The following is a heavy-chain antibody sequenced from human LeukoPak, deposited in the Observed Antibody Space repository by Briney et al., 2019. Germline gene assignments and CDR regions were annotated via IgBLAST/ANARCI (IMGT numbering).Heavy chain of an antibody. CDR1: GFFFSSYA. CDR3: ARGGGYDGLYFNY. J-gene: IGHJ4*02. CDR2: LSGSAGRT. Sequence: PGGSLRLTCAASGFFFSSYAMSWVPQAPGKGLEWVSALSGSAGRTYSADSAKGRFTISRDNSTSTLYLQKNSLRAADAALYYCARGGGYDGLYFNYWGQGTLVTVPS. D-gene: IGHD6-19*01. V-gene: IGHV3-23*01.